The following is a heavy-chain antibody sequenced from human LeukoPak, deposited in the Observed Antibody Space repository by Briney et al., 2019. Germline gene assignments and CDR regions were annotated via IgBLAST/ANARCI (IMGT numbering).Heavy chain of an antibody. CDR3: AREDDDWGPNTLDV. CDR2: IWYDGSNK. CDR1: GFTFSSYA. J-gene: IGHJ3*01. Sequence: PGGSLRLSCAASGFTFSSYAMHWVRQAPGKGLEWVALIWYDGSNKYYADSVKGRFSISRDNSKNTLYLQMSSLRAEDTAVYHCAREDDDWGPNTLDVWGQGTVVTVSS. D-gene: IGHD7-27*01. V-gene: IGHV3-33*01.